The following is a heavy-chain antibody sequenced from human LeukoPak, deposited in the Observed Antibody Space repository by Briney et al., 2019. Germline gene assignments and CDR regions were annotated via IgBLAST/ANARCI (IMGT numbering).Heavy chain of an antibody. D-gene: IGHD1-1*01. Sequence: GGSLRLSCAASGFTFSSYGMHWVRQAPGKGLEWVAFIRYDGSNKYYADSVKGRFTISRDNSKNTLYLQMNSLGAEDTAVYYCAKNVIGWTQLYYFDYWGQGTLVTVSS. CDR2: IRYDGSNK. J-gene: IGHJ4*02. CDR3: AKNVIGWTQLYYFDY. CDR1: GFTFSSYG. V-gene: IGHV3-30*02.